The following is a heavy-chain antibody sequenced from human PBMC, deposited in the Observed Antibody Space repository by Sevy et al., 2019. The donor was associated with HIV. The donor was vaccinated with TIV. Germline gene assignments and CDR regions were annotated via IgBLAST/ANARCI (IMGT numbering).Heavy chain of an antibody. D-gene: IGHD2-15*01. CDR1: GFTFSSYS. CDR3: AGDPLSTLYDASDI. V-gene: IGHV3-21*01. CDR2: ISGLGNYI. Sequence: GGSQRLSCAASGFTFSSYSMNWVRQAPGKGLEWVSFISGLGNYIYYADSVKGRFTISKDNAKNSVYLQMNSLRAEDTALYYYAGDPLSTLYDASDIWGQGTMVTVSS. J-gene: IGHJ3*02.